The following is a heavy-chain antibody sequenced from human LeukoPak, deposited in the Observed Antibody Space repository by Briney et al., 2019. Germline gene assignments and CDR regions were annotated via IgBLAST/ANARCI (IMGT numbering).Heavy chain of an antibody. V-gene: IGHV3-23*01. CDR1: GFTFGSYA. CDR3: AKGGSGSSYSYLDC. Sequence: PGGSLRLSCAASGFTFGSYAMTWVRQAPGKGLEWVPVISGSDSSTYYADSVKGRFTISRDNSKNTLYLQMNSLRAEDTAFYYCAKGGSGSSYSYLDCWGQGTLVTVSS. D-gene: IGHD2-15*01. CDR2: ISGSDSST. J-gene: IGHJ4*02.